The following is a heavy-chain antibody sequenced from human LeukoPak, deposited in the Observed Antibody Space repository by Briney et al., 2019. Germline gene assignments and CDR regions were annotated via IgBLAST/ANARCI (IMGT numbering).Heavy chain of an antibody. V-gene: IGHV3-23*01. D-gene: IGHD3-22*01. Sequence: GGSLRLSCAASGFTFSNYPMGWVRQAPGKGLEWVSTISGSDTSTYYADSVKGRFTISRDNSKNTLNLQMNSLRAEDTAVYYCARSGITGYYDSSGYYYYWGQGTLVTVSS. CDR3: ARSGITGYYDSSGYYYY. CDR1: GFTFSNYP. J-gene: IGHJ4*02. CDR2: ISGSDTST.